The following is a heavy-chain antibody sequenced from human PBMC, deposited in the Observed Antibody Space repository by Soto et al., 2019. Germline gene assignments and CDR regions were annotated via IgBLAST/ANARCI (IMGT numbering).Heavy chain of an antibody. J-gene: IGHJ5*02. D-gene: IGHD1-26*01. V-gene: IGHV3-23*01. CDR3: AGRGSGRYYAS. Sequence: EVQLLESGGGLVQPGGSLRLSCAASGFTFSSYAMRWVRQAPGKGLEWVSAISGSGGSTYYADSVKGRFTISRDNSKNTRYMQMISLRAEDSAVYYCAGRGSGRYYASWGQGPLVTVSS. CDR1: GFTFSSYA. CDR2: ISGSGGST.